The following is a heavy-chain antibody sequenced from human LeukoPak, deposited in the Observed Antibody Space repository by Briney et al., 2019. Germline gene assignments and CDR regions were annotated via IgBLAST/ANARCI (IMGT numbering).Heavy chain of an antibody. CDR3: AKEDYSSSWYALDY. Sequence: GGSLILSCAASGFTFDDYAVYWVRQGPGKGLEWVSLISGDGGSIYYADSVKGRFTISRDNSKNSLYLQMNSLRTEDTALYYCAKEDYSSSWYALDYWGQGTLVTVSS. CDR1: GFTFDDYA. D-gene: IGHD6-13*01. V-gene: IGHV3-43*02. J-gene: IGHJ4*02. CDR2: ISGDGGSI.